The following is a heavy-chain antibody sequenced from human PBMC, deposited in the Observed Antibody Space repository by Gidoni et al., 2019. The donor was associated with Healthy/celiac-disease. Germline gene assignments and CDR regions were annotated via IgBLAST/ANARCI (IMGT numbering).Heavy chain of an antibody. CDR1: GYTFTGYS. V-gene: IGHV1-2*02. Sequence: QVQLVQSGAEVKKPGASVKVSCKASGYTFTGYSMPWVRQAPGQGLEWMGWINPNSGGTNYAQKFQGRVTMTRDTSISTAYMELSRLRSDDTAVYYCARADGLGHYWYFDLWGRGTLVTVSS. J-gene: IGHJ2*01. CDR3: ARADGLGHYWYFDL. D-gene: IGHD6-19*01. CDR2: INPNSGGT.